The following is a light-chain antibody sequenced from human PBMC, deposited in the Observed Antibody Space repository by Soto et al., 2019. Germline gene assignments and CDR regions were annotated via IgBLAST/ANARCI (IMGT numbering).Light chain of an antibody. J-gene: IGLJ1*01. CDR1: SSDVGGYNY. V-gene: IGLV2-14*03. CDR3: SSYTSSNTVL. CDR2: DVT. Sequence: QSALTQPASVSGSPGQSITLSCTGTSSDVGGYNYVSWYQHHPGKAPKLMIYDVTDRPSGISFRFSGSKSGNTASLTISRLQAEDEADYYCSSYTSSNTVLFGAGTKVTVL.